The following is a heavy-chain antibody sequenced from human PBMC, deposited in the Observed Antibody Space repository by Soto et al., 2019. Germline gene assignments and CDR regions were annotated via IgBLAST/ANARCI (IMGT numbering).Heavy chain of an antibody. CDR3: AREPPPTITGLLDY. Sequence: GGSLRLSCAASGFTFSSYDMSWVRQAPGKGLEWVSAISGSGGSTYFADSVKGRFTISRDNSKNTLYLHMNSLRAEDTAVYYCAREPPPTITGLLDYWGQGTLVTVSS. CDR2: ISGSGGST. V-gene: IGHV3-23*01. J-gene: IGHJ4*02. D-gene: IGHD5-12*01. CDR1: GFTFSSYD.